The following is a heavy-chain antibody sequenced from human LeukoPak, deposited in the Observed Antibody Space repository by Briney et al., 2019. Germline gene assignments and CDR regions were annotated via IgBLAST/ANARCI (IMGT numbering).Heavy chain of an antibody. D-gene: IGHD5-18*01. CDR1: GFTFSSYA. V-gene: IGHV3-23*01. Sequence: PGGSLRLSCAASGFTFSSYALSWVRQAPGKGLEWVSGITASGGTTYYADSVKGRFTISRDNSKNTLYLQMNSLRAEDTAVYYCAKALSARPVTYVDYWGQGTLVTVSS. J-gene: IGHJ4*02. CDR3: AKALSARPVTYVDY. CDR2: ITASGGTT.